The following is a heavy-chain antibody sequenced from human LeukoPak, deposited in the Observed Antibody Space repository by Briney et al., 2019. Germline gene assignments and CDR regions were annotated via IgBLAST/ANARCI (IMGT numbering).Heavy chain of an antibody. V-gene: IGHV3-23*01. CDR2: MSISGGSG. D-gene: IGHD3-22*01. J-gene: IGHJ4*02. CDR1: GFTYSSYA. CDR3: AIMHPYCHGRGYWVQ. Sequence: PGGSLRLSCAAPGFTYSSYAMSWVRRAPGKGLEGVSGMSISGGSGSYADYVKGPFTISRDNPRNSLFMQMNSLRAEDRALYYGAIMHPYCHGRGYWVQWGQGTLVTVSS.